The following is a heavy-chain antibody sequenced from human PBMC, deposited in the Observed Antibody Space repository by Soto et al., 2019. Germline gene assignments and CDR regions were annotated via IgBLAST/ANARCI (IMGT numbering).Heavy chain of an antibody. J-gene: IGHJ4*02. Sequence: PGGSLRLSCAASGFTFSSYAMHWVRQAPGKGLEWVAVISYDGSNKYYADSVKGRFTISRDNSKNTLYLQMNSLRAEDTAVYYCAREGDLRGYSYGRFDYWGQGTLVTVSS. D-gene: IGHD5-18*01. CDR2: ISYDGSNK. CDR3: AREGDLRGYSYGRFDY. V-gene: IGHV3-30-3*01. CDR1: GFTFSSYA.